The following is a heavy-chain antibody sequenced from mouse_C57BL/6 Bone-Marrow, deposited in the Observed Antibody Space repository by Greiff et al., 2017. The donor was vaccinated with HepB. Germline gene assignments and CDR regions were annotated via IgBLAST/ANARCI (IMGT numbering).Heavy chain of an antibody. CDR3: ASSTVVATGYFDY. V-gene: IGHV1-55*01. CDR2: IYPGSGST. J-gene: IGHJ2*01. Sequence: QVQLQQPGAVLVKPGASVKMSCKASGYTFTSYWITWVKQRPGQGLEWIGDIYPGSGSTNYNEKFKSKATLTVDTSSSTAYMQLSSLTSEDSAVYYCASSTVVATGYFDYWGQGTTLTVSS. D-gene: IGHD1-1*01. CDR1: GYTFTSYW.